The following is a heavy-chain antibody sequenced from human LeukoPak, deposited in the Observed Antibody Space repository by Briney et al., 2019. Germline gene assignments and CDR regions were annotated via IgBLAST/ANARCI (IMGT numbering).Heavy chain of an antibody. CDR3: ARPYLRGTVVNNWFDP. J-gene: IGHJ5*02. CDR2: INHSGST. V-gene: IGHV4-34*01. Sequence: SETLSLTCAVYGGSFSDYYWSWIRQPPGKGLEWIGEINHSGSTNYNPSLKSRVTISVDTSKNQFSLKLSSVTAADTAVYYCARPYLRGTVVNNWFDPWGQGTLVTVSS. CDR1: GGSFSDYY. D-gene: IGHD4-23*01.